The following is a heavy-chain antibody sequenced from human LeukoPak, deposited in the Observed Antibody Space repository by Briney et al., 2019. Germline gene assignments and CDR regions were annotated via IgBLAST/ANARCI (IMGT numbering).Heavy chain of an antibody. CDR2: IYYSGST. CDR1: GGSISSYY. V-gene: IGHV4-59*01. D-gene: IGHD3-22*01. J-gene: IGHJ4*02. CDR3: ARGQWLPVFDF. Sequence: SETLSLTCTVSGGSISSYYWSWIRQPPGKGLEWIGYIYYSGSTNYKPSLKSRVTISVDTSKNQFSLKLSSVTAADTAVYYCARGQWLPVFDFWGQGTLVTVSS.